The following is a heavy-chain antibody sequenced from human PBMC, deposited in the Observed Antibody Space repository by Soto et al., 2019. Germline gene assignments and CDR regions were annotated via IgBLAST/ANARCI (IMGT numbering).Heavy chain of an antibody. CDR2: IRGSGGST. V-gene: IGHV3-23*01. D-gene: IGHD6-13*01. CDR3: AKVEGGITAANAY. CDR1: GFTFSSYA. J-gene: IGHJ4*02. Sequence: PGGSLRLCCAASGFTFSSYAMSWVRQAPGKGLEWVSAIRGSGGSTYYADSVKGRFTISRDNSKNTLFLQMNSLRVEDTAVYYCAKVEGGITAANAYWGQGTLVTVSS.